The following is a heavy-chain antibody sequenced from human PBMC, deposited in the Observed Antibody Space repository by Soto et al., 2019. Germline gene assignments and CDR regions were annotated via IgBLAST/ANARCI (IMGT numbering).Heavy chain of an antibody. J-gene: IGHJ3*02. V-gene: IGHV1-18*01. CDR3: ARASDIVVVVAADPERAFDI. D-gene: IGHD2-15*01. Sequence: ASVKVSCKASGYTFTSYGISWVRQAPGQGLEWMGWISAYNGNTNYAQKLQGRVTMTTDTSTSTAYMELSSLRSEDTAVYYCARASDIVVVVAADPERAFDIWGQGTMVTVSS. CDR2: ISAYNGNT. CDR1: GYTFTSYG.